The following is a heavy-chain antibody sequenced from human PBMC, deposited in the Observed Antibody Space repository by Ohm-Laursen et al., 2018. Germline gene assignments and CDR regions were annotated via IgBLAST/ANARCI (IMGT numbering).Heavy chain of an antibody. J-gene: IGHJ4*02. Sequence: ASVKVSCKSSGYTFTDYYMHWVRQAPGQGLEWMGWINPNGDGTNYAQKYQGRVTMTRDTSINTDYMELNRLKSDDTAVHYCARINSFGYSPPYWGQGTLVTVSS. CDR1: GYTFTDYY. CDR2: INPNGDGT. CDR3: ARINSFGYSPPY. D-gene: IGHD2-15*01. V-gene: IGHV1-2*02.